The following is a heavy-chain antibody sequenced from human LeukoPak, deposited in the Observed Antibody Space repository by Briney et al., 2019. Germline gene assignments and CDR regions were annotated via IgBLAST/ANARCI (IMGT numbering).Heavy chain of an antibody. CDR1: GGSISSSSYY. CDR3: VRGITMVRGVTYFFDY. J-gene: IGHJ4*02. V-gene: IGHV4-39*07. Sequence: SETLSLTCTVSGGSISSSSYYWGWIRQPPGKGLEWIGEINHSGSTNYNPSLKSRVTISVDTSKNQFSLKLSSVTAADTAVYYCVRGITMVRGVTYFFDYWGQGTLVTVSS. CDR2: INHSGST. D-gene: IGHD3-10*01.